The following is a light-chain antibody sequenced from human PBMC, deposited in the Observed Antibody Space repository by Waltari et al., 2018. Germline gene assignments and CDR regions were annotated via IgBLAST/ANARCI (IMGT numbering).Light chain of an antibody. CDR2: KAS. CDR1: QSISYY. J-gene: IGKJ2*01. CDR3: QQYSSYST. Sequence: DIQMTQSPSTLSASLGDRVTITCRASQSISYYLAWYQHKPGKAPKLLLSKASILESGVPSRFSGTGAGTEFTLTISSLQPDDLATYFCQQYSSYSTFGQGTKLEIK. V-gene: IGKV1-5*03.